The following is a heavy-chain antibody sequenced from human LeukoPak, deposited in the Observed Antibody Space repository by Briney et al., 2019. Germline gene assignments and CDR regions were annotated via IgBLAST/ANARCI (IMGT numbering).Heavy chain of an antibody. J-gene: IGHJ4*02. Sequence: ESGPTLVKPTQTLTLTCTFSGFSLSTSGAGVGWIRQPPGKALEWLALIYWNDDKRYSPSLKSRLTITKDTSKNQVVLTMTNMDPVDTATYYCAHGRSGGSCYGCFDYWGQGTLVTVSS. CDR1: GFSLSTSGAG. D-gene: IGHD2-15*01. CDR3: AHGRSGGSCYGCFDY. V-gene: IGHV2-5*01. CDR2: IYWNDDK.